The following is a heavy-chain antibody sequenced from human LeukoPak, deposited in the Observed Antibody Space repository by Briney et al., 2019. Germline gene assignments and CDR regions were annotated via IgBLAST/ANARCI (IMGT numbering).Heavy chain of an antibody. CDR1: GYTFTSYD. CDR2: MNPNSGNT. Sequence: ASVEVSCKASGYTFTSYDINWVRQATGQGLEWMGWMNPNSGNTGYAQKFQGRVTMTRNTSISTAYMELSSLRSEDTAVYYCARVSSGYYYEDFDYWGQGTLVTVSS. J-gene: IGHJ4*02. V-gene: IGHV1-8*01. D-gene: IGHD3-22*01. CDR3: ARVSSGYYYEDFDY.